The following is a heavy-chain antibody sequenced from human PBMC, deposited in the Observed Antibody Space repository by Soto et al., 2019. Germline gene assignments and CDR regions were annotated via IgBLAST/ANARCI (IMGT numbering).Heavy chain of an antibody. J-gene: IGHJ6*02. CDR1: GTIFSSYT. V-gene: IGHV1-69*08. Sequence: QVQLVQSGAEVKKPGSSVRVSCKASGTIFSSYTISWVRQAPGQGLEWRGRIIPILGETNSAQKFQGRVTLTADNATNTAYMELNSLRLEDTALYYCARGLGGRMDDWGQGTTVTVSS. CDR3: ARGLGGRMDD. D-gene: IGHD3-16*01. CDR2: IIPILGET.